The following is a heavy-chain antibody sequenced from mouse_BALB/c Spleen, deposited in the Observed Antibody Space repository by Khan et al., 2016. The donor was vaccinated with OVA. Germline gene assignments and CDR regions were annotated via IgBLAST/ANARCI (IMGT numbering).Heavy chain of an antibody. V-gene: IGHV1S81*02. D-gene: IGHD1-2*01. CDR3: TRGGYGGFAY. Sequence: QVQLQQSGAELVKPGASVKLSCKASGYTFTSYYIYWMKQRPGQGLEWIGEINPSNGGTNFNEKFQSKATLTVDKSSSTAYMQLSSLTSEDSAVYYCTRGGYGGFAYWGQGTLVTVSA. CDR1: GYTFTSYY. J-gene: IGHJ3*01. CDR2: INPSNGGT.